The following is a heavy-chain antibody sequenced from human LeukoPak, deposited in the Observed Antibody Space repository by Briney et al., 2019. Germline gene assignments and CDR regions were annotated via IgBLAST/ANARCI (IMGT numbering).Heavy chain of an antibody. D-gene: IGHD6-19*01. CDR3: ARLDIHGSGSDRYNNDY. CDR1: GFTFSGYW. J-gene: IGHJ4*02. Sequence: GGSLRLSCAASGFTFSGYWMSWVRQAPGKRLEWVANINQGESEKYYVDSVKGRFTISRDNAKNSLSLQMNSLRAEDTAVYYCARLDIHGSGSDRYNNDYWGQGTLVTVSS. V-gene: IGHV3-7*01. CDR2: INQGESEK.